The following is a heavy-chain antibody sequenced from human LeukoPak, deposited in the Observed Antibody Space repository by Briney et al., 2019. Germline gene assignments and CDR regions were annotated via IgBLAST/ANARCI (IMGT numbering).Heavy chain of an antibody. CDR2: ISVYNGNT. CDR3: ARLLEPYYFDY. CDR1: DYTFTSYG. Sequence: ASVKVSCTASDYTFTSYGISWVRQAPGQGLEWMGWISVYNGNTNYAQKFQGRIAMTTDTSTSTAYMELRSLRSDDTAVYYCARLLEPYYFDYWGQGTLVTVSS. V-gene: IGHV1-18*01. D-gene: IGHD3-3*01. J-gene: IGHJ4*02.